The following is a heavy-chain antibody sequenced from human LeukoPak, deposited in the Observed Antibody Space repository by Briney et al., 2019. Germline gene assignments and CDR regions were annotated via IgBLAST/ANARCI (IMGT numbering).Heavy chain of an antibody. D-gene: IGHD5-24*01. J-gene: IGHJ4*02. CDR3: ARDSPAGDGYNSDGADY. V-gene: IGHV1-69*04. CDR1: GGTFTSYA. CDR2: IIPILGIA. Sequence: ASVKVSCKASGGTFTSYAISWVRQAPGQGLEWMGRIIPILGIANYAQKFQGRVTITADKSTSTAYMELSSLRSEDTAVCYCARDSPAGDGYNSDGADYWGQGTLVTVSS.